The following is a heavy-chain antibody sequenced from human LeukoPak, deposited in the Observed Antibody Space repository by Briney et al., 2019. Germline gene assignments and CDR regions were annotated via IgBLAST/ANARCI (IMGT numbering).Heavy chain of an antibody. CDR3: TTDWAPRITIFGVVNTHAFDI. D-gene: IGHD3-3*01. CDR2: IKSKTDGGTT. Sequence: GGSLRLSCAASGFTFSNAWMSWVRQAPGKGLEWVGRIKSKTDGGTTDYAAPVKGRFTISRDDSKNTLYLQMNSLKTEDTAVYYCTTDWAPRITIFGVVNTHAFDIWGQGTMVTVSS. CDR1: GFTFSNAW. V-gene: IGHV3-15*01. J-gene: IGHJ3*02.